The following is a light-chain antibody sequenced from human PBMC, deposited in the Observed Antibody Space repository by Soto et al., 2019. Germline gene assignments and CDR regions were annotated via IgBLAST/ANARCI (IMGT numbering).Light chain of an antibody. CDR2: GAS. CDR3: QQCGRSPYT. Sequence: PGERATLSFRASQSVSIRYLAWYQQKPGQAPRLLIYGASTRATGIPDRFSGSGSGTDFTLSISRLEPEDFAVYNCQQCGRSPYTFGQGTKVEIK. V-gene: IGKV3-20*01. CDR1: QSVSIRY. J-gene: IGKJ1*01.